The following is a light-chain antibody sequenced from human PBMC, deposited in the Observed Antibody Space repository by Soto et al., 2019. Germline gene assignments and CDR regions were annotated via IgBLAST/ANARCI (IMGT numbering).Light chain of an antibody. J-gene: IGLJ2*01. CDR1: NSLSKS. Sequence: SYELTQPPSVSVAPGQTATITCGGNNSLSKSVHWYQQRPGQAPVLVVYDDFDRPSGIPERFSGSNSGNTATLTISRVKAGDEADYYCQVWDNGGDRHLVFGGGTKLTVL. V-gene: IGLV3-21*02. CDR3: QVWDNGGDRHLV. CDR2: DDF.